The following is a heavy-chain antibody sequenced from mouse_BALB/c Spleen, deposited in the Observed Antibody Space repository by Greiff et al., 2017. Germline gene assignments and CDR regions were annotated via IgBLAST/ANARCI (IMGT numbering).Heavy chain of an antibody. CDR3: ASDSSGYFDY. D-gene: IGHD3-2*01. J-gene: IGHJ2*01. CDR2: ISSGGSYT. CDR1: GFTFSSYA. V-gene: IGHV5-9-3*01. Sequence: DVHLVESGGGLVKPGGSLKLSCAASGFTFSSYAMSWVRQTPEKRLEWVATISSGGSYTYYPDSVKGRFTISRDNAKNTLYLQMSSLRSEDTAMYYCASDSSGYFDYWGQGTTLTVSS.